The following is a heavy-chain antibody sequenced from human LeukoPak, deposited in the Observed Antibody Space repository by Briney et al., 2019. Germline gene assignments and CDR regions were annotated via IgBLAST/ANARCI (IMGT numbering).Heavy chain of an antibody. CDR2: IYYSGST. Sequence: SETLSLTCTVSGGSISSYYWSWIRQPPGKGLEWIGYIYYSGSTNYNPSLKSRVTISVDTSKNQLSLKLNPMTAADTAVYYCARIGGSFYFYYYMDVWGKGTTVTVSS. J-gene: IGHJ6*03. CDR1: GGSISSYY. D-gene: IGHD1-26*01. CDR3: ARIGGSFYFYYYMDV. V-gene: IGHV4-59*12.